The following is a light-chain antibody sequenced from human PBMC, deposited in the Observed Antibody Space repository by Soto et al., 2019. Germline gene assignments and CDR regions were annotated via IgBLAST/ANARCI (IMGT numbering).Light chain of an antibody. J-gene: IGKJ1*01. CDR3: QHYNSYSEA. V-gene: IGKV1-5*01. Sequence: DIQMTPSPSTLSASVGDRVPITCLASQSISSWLAWYQQKPGRAPKLLIYDASSLESGVPSRFSGSGSGTEFTLTISSLQPDDFATYYCQHYNSYSEAVGQGNKVDIK. CDR1: QSISSW. CDR2: DAS.